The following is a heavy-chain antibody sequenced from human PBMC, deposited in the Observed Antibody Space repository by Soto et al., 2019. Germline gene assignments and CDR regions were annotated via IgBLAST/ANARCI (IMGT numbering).Heavy chain of an antibody. V-gene: IGHV3-15*01. J-gene: IGHJ4*02. Sequence: PGGSLRLSCAASGFTFSNAWMGWVRQAPGKGLEWVGRIKSKTDGGTTDYAAPVKGRFTISRDDSKNTLYLQMNSLKTEDTAVYYCTTDMWELLGYFDYWGQGTLVTVSS. CDR1: GFTFSNAW. CDR2: IKSKTDGGTT. CDR3: TTDMWELLGYFDY. D-gene: IGHD1-26*01.